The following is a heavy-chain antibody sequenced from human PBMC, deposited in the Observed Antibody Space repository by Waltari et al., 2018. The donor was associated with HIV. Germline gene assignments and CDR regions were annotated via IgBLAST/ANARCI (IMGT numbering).Heavy chain of an antibody. Sequence: EVQLEESGGASVQPGGSLRLSCAASGFSISRYWMHWVRQTQGKGLVWVSRMNEDGNRIDYAGSVRGRFTISRDSAKNTLFLQMNSLRDEDTAMYYCIRDMFGEYDYWGQGALVTVSS. CDR2: MNEDGNRI. J-gene: IGHJ4*02. D-gene: IGHD3-10*02. CDR1: GFSISRYW. V-gene: IGHV3-74*01. CDR3: IRDMFGEYDY.